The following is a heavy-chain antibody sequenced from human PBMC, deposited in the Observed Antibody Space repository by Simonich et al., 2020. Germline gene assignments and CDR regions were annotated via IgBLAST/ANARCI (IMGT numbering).Heavy chain of an antibody. CDR1: GGSISSSSYY. J-gene: IGHJ3*02. D-gene: IGHD6-13*01. V-gene: IGHV4-39*01. CDR2: IYYSGST. Sequence: QLQLQESGPGLVKPSETLSLTCTVSGGSISSSSYYWGWIRQPPGKGLEWIGSIYYSGSTYYNPALKSRVTISVDTAKNQFSLKLSSVTAADTAVYYCARHAGFAFDIWGQGTMVTVSS. CDR3: ARHAGFAFDI.